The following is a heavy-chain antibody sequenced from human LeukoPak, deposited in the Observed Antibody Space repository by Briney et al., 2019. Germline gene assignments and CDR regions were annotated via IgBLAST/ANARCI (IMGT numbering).Heavy chain of an antibody. Sequence: GASVKVSCKASGYTFTSYAMHWVRQAPGQRLEWMGWVNAGNGNTKYSQKFQGRVTITRDTSASTAYMELSSLRSEDTAVYYCARSGGYDLYYYYGMDVWGQGTTVTVSS. CDR3: ARSGGYDLYYYYGMDV. CDR2: VNAGNGNT. D-gene: IGHD5-12*01. J-gene: IGHJ6*02. CDR1: GYTFTSYA. V-gene: IGHV1-3*01.